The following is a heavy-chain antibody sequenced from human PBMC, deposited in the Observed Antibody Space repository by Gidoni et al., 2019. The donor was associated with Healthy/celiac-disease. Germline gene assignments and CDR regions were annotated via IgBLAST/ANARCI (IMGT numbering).Heavy chain of an antibody. CDR3: AKPLDTAMVPPAGY. Sequence: EVQLLESGGGLVPPGGSLRLSCAASGFTFTSYAMSWVRKAPGQGLEWVSAIRGSGGRKYYGDGVKGRFTIARDNSKNRLDLQMNSLRAEDTAVYYWAKPLDTAMVPPAGYWGQGTLVTVSS. V-gene: IGHV3-23*01. J-gene: IGHJ4*02. CDR2: IRGSGGRK. CDR1: GFTFTSYA. D-gene: IGHD5-18*01.